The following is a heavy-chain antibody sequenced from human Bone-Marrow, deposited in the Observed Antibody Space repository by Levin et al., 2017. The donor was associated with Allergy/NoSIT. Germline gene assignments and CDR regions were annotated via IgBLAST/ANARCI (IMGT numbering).Heavy chain of an antibody. CDR1: GGSISGFY. V-gene: IGHV4-59*01. Sequence: SETLSLTCAVSGGSISGFYWNWIRQPPGKGPQWIGHISHTGRTTYNPSLKSRLAISVDTSKNQFSLRLTSVTAADTAVYFCARDFNCGDYVGWFDPWGQETLVIVSS. CDR3: ARDFNCGDYVGWFDP. J-gene: IGHJ5*02. CDR2: ISHTGRT. D-gene: IGHD4-17*01.